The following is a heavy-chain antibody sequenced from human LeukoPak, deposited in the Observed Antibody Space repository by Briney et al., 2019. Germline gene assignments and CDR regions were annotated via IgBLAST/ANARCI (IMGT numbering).Heavy chain of an antibody. Sequence: GESLKISCKGSGYSFTSYWIGWVRQMPGKGLEWMGIIYPGDSDTRYSPSFQGQVTISADKSISTAYLQWSSLKASDTATYYCARRHYDILTGYPFDYWGQGTLVTVSS. CDR3: ARRHYDILTGYPFDY. J-gene: IGHJ4*02. CDR2: IYPGDSDT. V-gene: IGHV5-51*01. D-gene: IGHD3-9*01. CDR1: GYSFTSYW.